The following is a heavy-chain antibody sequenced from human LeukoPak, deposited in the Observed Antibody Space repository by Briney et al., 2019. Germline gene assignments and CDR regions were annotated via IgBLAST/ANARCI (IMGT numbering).Heavy chain of an antibody. J-gene: IGHJ4*02. CDR1: GYTFTTYG. CDR3: ARDRDSGSYFGYFDY. D-gene: IGHD1-26*01. Sequence: GASVKVSCKASGYTFTTYGISWVRQAPGQELEWMGWISAYNDNTKYAQNLQGRVTMTTDTSTSTAYMELRSLRSDDTAAYYCARDRDSGSYFGYFDYWGQGTLVTVSS. V-gene: IGHV1-18*01. CDR2: ISAYNDNT.